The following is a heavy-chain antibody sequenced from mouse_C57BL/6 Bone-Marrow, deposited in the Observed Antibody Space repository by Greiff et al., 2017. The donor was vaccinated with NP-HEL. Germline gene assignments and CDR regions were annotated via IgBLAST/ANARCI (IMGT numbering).Heavy chain of an antibody. V-gene: IGHV5-15*01. CDR1: GFTFSDYG. Sequence: EVMLVESGGGLVQPGGSLKLSCAASGFTFSDYGMAWVRQAPRKGPEWVAFISNLAYSIYYADTVTGRFTISRENAKNTLYLEMSSLRSEDTAMYYCARSPYYYEAWFAYWGQGTLVTVAA. D-gene: IGHD1-1*01. CDR2: ISNLAYSI. J-gene: IGHJ3*01. CDR3: ARSPYYYEAWFAY.